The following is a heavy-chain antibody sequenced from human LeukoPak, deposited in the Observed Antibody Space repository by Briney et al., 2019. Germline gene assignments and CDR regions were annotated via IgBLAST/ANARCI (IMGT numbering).Heavy chain of an antibody. CDR3: ARFSAGRRRWFDP. J-gene: IGHJ5*02. D-gene: IGHD6-13*01. V-gene: IGHV1-8*01. CDR1: GYPFNNYD. CDR2: MNPHSGKT. Sequence: ASVKVSCKASGYPFNNYDINWVRQATGQGLEWMGWMNPHSGKTGYAQNFQGRVTMTRDTSISTAYMELSSLRSEDTAVYYCARFSAGRRRWFDPWGQGTLVTVSS.